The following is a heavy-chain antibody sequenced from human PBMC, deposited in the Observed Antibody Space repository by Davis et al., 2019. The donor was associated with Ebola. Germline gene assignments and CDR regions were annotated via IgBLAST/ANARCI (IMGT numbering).Heavy chain of an antibody. CDR1: GYSFTSYW. CDR2: IYSGDSDT. CDR3: ARLLGGFDWFRDYYYGMDV. D-gene: IGHD3-9*01. Sequence: GESLKISCKGSGYSFTSYWIGWVRQLPGKGLEWIGIIYSGDSDTIYSPSFQGQVTISADKSISTAYLQWSSLKATDTAMSYCARLLGGFDWFRDYYYGMDVWGKGTTVTVSS. V-gene: IGHV5-51*01. J-gene: IGHJ6*04.